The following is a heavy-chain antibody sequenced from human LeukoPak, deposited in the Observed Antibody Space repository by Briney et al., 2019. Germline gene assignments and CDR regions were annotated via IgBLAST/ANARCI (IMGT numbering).Heavy chain of an antibody. Sequence: SETLSLTCTVSGYSISSGYYWGWIRQPPGKGLEWIGYIYYSGSTNYNPSLKSRVTISVDTSKNQFSPKLSSVTAADTAVCYCARQLLEGPDMSGDAFDIWGQGTMVTVSS. D-gene: IGHD3-9*01. CDR3: ARQLLEGPDMSGDAFDI. J-gene: IGHJ3*02. CDR1: GYSISSGYY. V-gene: IGHV4-38-2*02. CDR2: IYYSGST.